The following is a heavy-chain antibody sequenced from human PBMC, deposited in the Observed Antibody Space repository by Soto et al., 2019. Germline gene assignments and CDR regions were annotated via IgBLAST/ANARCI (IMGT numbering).Heavy chain of an antibody. Sequence: QEQLVQSGAEVKKPGASVKVSCKTSGYTFTDYDINWVRQATGQGLEWIGWMNPNSGETGYAQKFQGRVTMTRSASLSTAYLELSSLRSEDTAVYYCARVAVAARPRWSTWFDPWGQGTLVTVSA. CDR1: GYTFTDYD. CDR3: ARVAVAARPRWSTWFDP. V-gene: IGHV1-8*01. CDR2: MNPNSGET. J-gene: IGHJ5*02. D-gene: IGHD2-15*01.